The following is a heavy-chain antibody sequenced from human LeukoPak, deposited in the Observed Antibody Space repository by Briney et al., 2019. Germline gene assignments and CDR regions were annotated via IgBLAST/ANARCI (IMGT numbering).Heavy chain of an antibody. D-gene: IGHD3-22*01. Sequence: SETLSLTCTVSGGSISGCYWSWIRQPPGEGLEWIGYIYYSGSANYNPSLKSRVTISVDTSKNQFSLRLSSVTAADTAVYYCARVGDSSGYSVFDSWGQGTLVTVSS. V-gene: IGHV4-59*01. CDR3: ARVGDSSGYSVFDS. CDR1: GGSISGCY. CDR2: IYYSGSA. J-gene: IGHJ4*02.